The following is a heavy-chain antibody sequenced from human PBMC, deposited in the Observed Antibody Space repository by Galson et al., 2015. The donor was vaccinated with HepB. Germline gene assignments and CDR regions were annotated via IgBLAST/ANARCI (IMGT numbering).Heavy chain of an antibody. CDR3: AKALEKYYDSSGYYSLTIWDY. CDR1: GFTFSSYG. J-gene: IGHJ4*02. D-gene: IGHD3-22*01. CDR2: ISYDGSNK. V-gene: IGHV3-30*18. Sequence: SLRLSCAASGFTFSSYGMHWVRQAPGKGLEWVAVISYDGSNKYYADSVKGRFTIPRDNSKNTLYLQMNSLRAEDTAVYYCAKALEKYYDSSGYYSLTIWDYWGQGTLVTVSS.